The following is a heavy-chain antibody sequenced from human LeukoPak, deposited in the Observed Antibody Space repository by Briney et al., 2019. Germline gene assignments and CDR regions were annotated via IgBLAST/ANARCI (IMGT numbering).Heavy chain of an antibody. Sequence: GGSLRLSCAASGFTFSAYSMSWVRQAPGKGLEWVSSISGKSDYIFYADSMKGRFTIPRDNAQKSLYLQMDSLRAEDTAVYYCASDLPAATTWGQGTLVTVSS. CDR3: ASDLPAATT. J-gene: IGHJ5*02. D-gene: IGHD2-2*01. V-gene: IGHV3-21*01. CDR2: ISGKSDYI. CDR1: GFTFSAYS.